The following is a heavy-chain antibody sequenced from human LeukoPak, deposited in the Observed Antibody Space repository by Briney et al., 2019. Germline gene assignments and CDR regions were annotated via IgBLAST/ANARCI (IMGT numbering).Heavy chain of an antibody. V-gene: IGHV1-18*04. CDR1: GYSLTGYY. D-gene: IGHD6-13*01. CDR2: ISAYNGNT. CDR3: ARDLYSSSWYYGKYYYYYGMDV. Sequence: ASVKVSCKASGYSLTGYYMHWVRQAPGQGLEWMGWISAYNGNTNYAQKLQGRVTMTTDTSTSTAYMELRSLRSDDTAVYYCARDLYSSSWYYGKYYYYYGMDVWGQGTTVTVSS. J-gene: IGHJ6*02.